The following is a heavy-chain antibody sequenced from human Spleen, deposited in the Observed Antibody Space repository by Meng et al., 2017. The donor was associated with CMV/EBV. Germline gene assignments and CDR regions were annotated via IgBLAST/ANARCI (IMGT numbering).Heavy chain of an antibody. D-gene: IGHD3-10*01. CDR2: VHYRGNT. CDR3: VRVKYGSPTWIDP. CDR1: GDSISSDTYY. J-gene: IGHJ5*02. Sequence: GSLRLSCTVSGDSISSDTYYWGWIRQTPGKRLDCIGFVHYRGNTYDNPSLKSRVTLSVDTTKNQFSLRLNSVTAADTAMYYCVRVKYGSPTWIDPWGQGTLVTVSS. V-gene: IGHV4-39*07.